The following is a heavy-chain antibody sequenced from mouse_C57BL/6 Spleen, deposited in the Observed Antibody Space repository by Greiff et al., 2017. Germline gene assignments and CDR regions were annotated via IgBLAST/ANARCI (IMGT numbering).Heavy chain of an antibody. CDR3: ARRGTGPDY. Sequence: QVQLQQPGAELVMPGASVKLSCKASGYSFTSYWMHWVKQRPGQGLEWIGEIDPSDSYTNYNQKFKGKSTLTVDKSSSPAYMQLSSLTSDDAAVYYCARRGTGPDYWGQGTARTVSS. CDR2: IDPSDSYT. J-gene: IGHJ2*01. CDR1: GYSFTSYW. V-gene: IGHV1-69*01. D-gene: IGHD4-1*01.